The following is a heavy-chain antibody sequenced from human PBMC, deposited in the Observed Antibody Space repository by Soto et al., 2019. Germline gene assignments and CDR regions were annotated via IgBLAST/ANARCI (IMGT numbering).Heavy chain of an antibody. D-gene: IGHD6-25*01. V-gene: IGHV3-30*18. J-gene: IGHJ4*01. Sequence: SLRLXCVSSVFAFIIYVIHFVLQAPGKGLEWVAVISSDGNTQYYANYVKGRFTISRDNSKNTLYLQMDSLRPEDTAVYYCAKEIEADGDIEYWGQGTLV. CDR2: ISSDGNTQ. CDR1: VFAFIIYV. CDR3: AKEIEADGDIEY.